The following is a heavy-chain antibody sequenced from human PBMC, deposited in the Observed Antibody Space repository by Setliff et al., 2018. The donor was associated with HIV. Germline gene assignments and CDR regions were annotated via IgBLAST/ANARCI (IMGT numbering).Heavy chain of an antibody. CDR1: GGSFTSYV. CDR2: IIPFLRVI. Sequence: SVKVSCKASGGSFTSYVISWVRQAPGQGLEWMGGIIPFLRVINYSQKFQGRVTISTDESMGTAYMELSSLRYDYTAVYYCARRGDSYYYMDVWGKGTTVTVSS. V-gene: IGHV1-69*10. D-gene: IGHD7-27*01. J-gene: IGHJ6*03. CDR3: ARRGDSYYYMDV.